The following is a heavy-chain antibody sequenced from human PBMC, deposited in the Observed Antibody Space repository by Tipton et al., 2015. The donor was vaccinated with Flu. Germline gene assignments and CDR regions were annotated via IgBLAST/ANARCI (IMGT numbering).Heavy chain of an antibody. D-gene: IGHD6-19*01. V-gene: IGHV4-38-2*02. Sequence: TLSLTCTVSGDSINSDYYWGWIRQPPGKGLEWIGNIHYSGSPHYNPSLKSRVTISVDTSKNQFSLNMRSVTAADMAVYYCARGSDNANVYLDYWGRGTLVTVSS. CDR2: IHYSGSP. J-gene: IGHJ4*02. CDR1: GDSINSDYY. CDR3: ARGSDNANVYLDY.